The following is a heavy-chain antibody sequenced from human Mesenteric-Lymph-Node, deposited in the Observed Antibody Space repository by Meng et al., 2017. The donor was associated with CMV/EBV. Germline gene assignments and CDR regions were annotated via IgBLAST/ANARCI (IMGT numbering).Heavy chain of an antibody. D-gene: IGHD6-6*01. CDR3: ARRYSSSGQQRFDP. CDR2: IIPILGIA. J-gene: IGHJ5*02. CDR1: GGTFSSYA. Sequence: KASGGTFSSYAISWVRQAPGQGLEWMGGIIPILGIANYAQKFQGRVTITADKSTSTAYMELSSLRSEDTAVYYCARRYSSSGQQRFDPWGQGTLVTVSS. V-gene: IGHV1-69*10.